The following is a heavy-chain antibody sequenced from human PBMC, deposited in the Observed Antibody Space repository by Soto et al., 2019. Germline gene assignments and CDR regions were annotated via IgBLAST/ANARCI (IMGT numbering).Heavy chain of an antibody. Sequence: SETLSLTCTVSGDSISSGDDYWSWIRQPPGRGLEYIGYKYDSGNTYFNPSLKSRVILSVDTSKNQFSLNLSSVTAADTAVYYCARGVLRSYYFDYWGQGILVTVSS. CDR2: KYDSGNT. J-gene: IGHJ4*02. V-gene: IGHV4-30-4*01. D-gene: IGHD3-3*01. CDR3: ARGVLRSYYFDY. CDR1: GDSISSGDDY.